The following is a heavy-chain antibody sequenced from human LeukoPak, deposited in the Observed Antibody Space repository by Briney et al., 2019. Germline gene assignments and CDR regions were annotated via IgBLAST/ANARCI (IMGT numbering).Heavy chain of an antibody. V-gene: IGHV1-69*13. CDR2: IIPIFGTA. CDR1: GGTFSSYA. D-gene: IGHD4-17*01. CDR3: ARANGDYSWSGGMDV. Sequence: ASVKVSCTASGGTFSSYAISWVRQAPGQGLEWMGGIIPIFGTANYAQKFQGRVTITADESTSTAYMELSSLRSEDTAVYYCARANGDYSWSGGMDVWGQGTTVTVS. J-gene: IGHJ6*02.